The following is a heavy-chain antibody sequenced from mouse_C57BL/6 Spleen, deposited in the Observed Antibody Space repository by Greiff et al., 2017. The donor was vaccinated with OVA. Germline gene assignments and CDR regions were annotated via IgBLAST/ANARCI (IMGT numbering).Heavy chain of an antibody. V-gene: IGHV1-55*01. CDR3: ARSFDYGSSSYYFDY. CDR1: GYTFTSYW. Sequence: QVQLQQSGAELVKPGASVKMSCKASGYTFTSYWITWVKQRPGQGLEWIGDIYPGSGSTNYNEKFKSKATLTVDTSSSTAYMQLSSLTSEDSAVYYCARSFDYGSSSYYFDYWSQGTTLTVSS. J-gene: IGHJ2*01. CDR2: IYPGSGST. D-gene: IGHD1-1*01.